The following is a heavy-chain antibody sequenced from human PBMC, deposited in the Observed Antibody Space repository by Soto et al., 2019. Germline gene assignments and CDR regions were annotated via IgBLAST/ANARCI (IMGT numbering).Heavy chain of an antibody. CDR2: ISYDGSNK. D-gene: IGHD4-17*01. V-gene: IGHV3-30*18. CDR3: AKPYGDLLAGHFDY. J-gene: IGHJ4*02. Sequence: GSLRLSCAASGFTFSSYGMHWVRQAPGKGLEWVAVISYDGSNKYYADSVKGQFTISRDNSKNTLYLQMNSLRAEDTAVYYCAKPYGDLLAGHFDYWGQGTLVTV. CDR1: GFTFSSYG.